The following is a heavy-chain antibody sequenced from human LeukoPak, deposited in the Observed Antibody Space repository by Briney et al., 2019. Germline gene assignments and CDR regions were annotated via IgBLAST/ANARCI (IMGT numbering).Heavy chain of an antibody. Sequence: GGSLRLSCAASGFTFSTYAMHWVRQAPGKGLEWVTLISYDGSNKYYADSVKGRFTVSRDNSRNTLYLQMDSLLPEDTAVYYCARDDFSVPELFDCWGQGTRVTVSS. V-gene: IGHV3-30-3*01. CDR2: ISYDGSNK. CDR1: GFTFSTYA. D-gene: IGHD3/OR15-3a*01. CDR3: ARDDFSVPELFDC. J-gene: IGHJ4*02.